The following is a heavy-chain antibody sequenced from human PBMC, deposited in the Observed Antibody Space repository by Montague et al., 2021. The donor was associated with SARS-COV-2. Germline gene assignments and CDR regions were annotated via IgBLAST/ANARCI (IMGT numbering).Heavy chain of an antibody. CDR3: ARGSGWLSRSSNYFDY. CDR1: GGSFSGYY. D-gene: IGHD3-22*01. J-gene: IGHJ4*02. Sequence: SETLSLTCAVYGGSFSGYYWSWIRQPPGKGLEWIGEINHSGSTNYNPSLKSRVTISVDTSKNQFSLKLSSVTAADTAVYYCARGSGWLSRSSNYFDYWGQGTRVTVSS. V-gene: IGHV4-34*01. CDR2: INHSGST.